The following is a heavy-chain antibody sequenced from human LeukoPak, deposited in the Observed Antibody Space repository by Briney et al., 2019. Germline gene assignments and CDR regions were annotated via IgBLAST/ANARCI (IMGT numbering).Heavy chain of an antibody. CDR3: ARDDRQLAAFDY. CDR2: IYYGGST. Sequence: SETLSLTCTVSGDSISSRNYYWGWIRQPPGKGLERIGNIYYGGSTYYNPSLKSRVTISVDTSKNQFSLRLSSLTAADTAVYYCARDDRQLAAFDYWGQGTLVTVSS. CDR1: GDSISSRNYY. V-gene: IGHV4-39*07. D-gene: IGHD6-6*01. J-gene: IGHJ4*02.